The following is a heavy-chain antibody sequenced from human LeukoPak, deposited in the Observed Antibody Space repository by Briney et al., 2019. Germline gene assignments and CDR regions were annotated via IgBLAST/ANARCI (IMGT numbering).Heavy chain of an antibody. Sequence: GGSLRPSCAASGFTFSSYGMHWVRQAPGKGLEWVAVISHDGSNAYYADSVKGRFTISRDNSKNTLYLQMSSLRAEDTAVYYCAKTHYYDSSGVPGDYWGQGTLVTVSS. D-gene: IGHD3-22*01. V-gene: IGHV3-30*18. CDR3: AKTHYYDSSGVPGDY. CDR1: GFTFSSYG. CDR2: ISHDGSNA. J-gene: IGHJ4*02.